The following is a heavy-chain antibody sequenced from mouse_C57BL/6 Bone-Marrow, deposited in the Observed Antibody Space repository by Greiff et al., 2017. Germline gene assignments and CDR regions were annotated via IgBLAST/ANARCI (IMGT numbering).Heavy chain of an antibody. Sequence: VKLQESGAELVRPGASVTLSCKASGYTFTDYEMHWVKQTPVHGLEWIGAIDTETGGTAYNQKFKGKGILTADKSSSTAYMGRRSLTSEDSAVYYCTRDGRYFDYWGQGTTLTVSS. J-gene: IGHJ2*01. V-gene: IGHV1-15*01. CDR1: GYTFTDYE. CDR2: IDTETGGT. CDR3: TRDGRYFDY. D-gene: IGHD2-3*01.